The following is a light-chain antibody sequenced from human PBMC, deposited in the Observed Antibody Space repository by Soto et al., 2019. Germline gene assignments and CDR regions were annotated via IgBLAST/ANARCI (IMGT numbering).Light chain of an antibody. J-gene: IGKJ1*01. CDR1: QSMSDW. CDR2: RTS. Sequence: DIQMTQSPSTLSASVGDRVTVTCRASQSMSDWLAWYQQKPGKAPDLLIYRTSTLKSGVSSRFSGSGSGTEFTLTISRLQPEDSATYYCQQYFGYPRTFGLGTEVEVK. CDR3: QQYFGYPRT. V-gene: IGKV1-5*03.